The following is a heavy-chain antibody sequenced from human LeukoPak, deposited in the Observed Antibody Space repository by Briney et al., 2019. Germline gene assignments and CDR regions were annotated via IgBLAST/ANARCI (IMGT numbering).Heavy chain of an antibody. CDR2: IAYDGSNK. CDR3: ARGVVVVPAATSWGDFDY. V-gene: IGHV3-30-3*01. Sequence: GGSLRLSCADSGCTFSSYAMQWVRQAPGKELEWVVVIAYDGSNKYYADSVKGRFTISRDNSKNTLYLQMNSLRAEDTAVYYCARGVVVVPAATSWGDFDYWGQGTLVTVSS. CDR1: GCTFSSYA. J-gene: IGHJ4*02. D-gene: IGHD2-2*01.